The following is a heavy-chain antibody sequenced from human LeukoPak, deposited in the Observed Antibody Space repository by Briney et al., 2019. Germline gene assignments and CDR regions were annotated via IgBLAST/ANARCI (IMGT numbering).Heavy chain of an antibody. CDR2: ISHDGSNK. CDR1: GFPFSDYG. J-gene: IGHJ4*02. Sequence: PGGSLRLSCAASGFPFSDYGMYWVRQAPGKGLEWLAVISHDGSNKYYADSVKGRITISRDNSKNTLYLQMNSLRAEDTAVYYCAKDDGWVQYANWGQGTLVTVSS. D-gene: IGHD5-24*01. CDR3: AKDDGWVQYAN. V-gene: IGHV3-30*18.